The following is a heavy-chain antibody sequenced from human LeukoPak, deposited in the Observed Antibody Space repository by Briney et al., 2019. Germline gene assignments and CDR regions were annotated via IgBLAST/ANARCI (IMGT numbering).Heavy chain of an antibody. Sequence: RGGSLRLSCAASGFTFSSYAMSWVRQAPGKGLEWVSDVRGTGGTTYYADSVKGRFTISRDNSKNTLYLQMSSLRAEDTAVYYCAKERIYYYGSGSYPNWFDPWGQGTLVTVSS. CDR3: AKERIYYYGSGSYPNWFDP. J-gene: IGHJ5*02. CDR2: VRGTGGTT. D-gene: IGHD3-10*01. V-gene: IGHV3-23*01. CDR1: GFTFSSYA.